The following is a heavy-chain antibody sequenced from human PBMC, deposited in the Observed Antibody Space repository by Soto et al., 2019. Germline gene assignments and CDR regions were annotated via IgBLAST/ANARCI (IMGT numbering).Heavy chain of an antibody. J-gene: IGHJ4*02. Sequence: SETLSLTXTVSGGSVSSGSYYWSWIRQPPGKGLEWIGYIYYSGSTNYNPSLKSRVTISVDTSKNQFSLKLSSVTAADTAVYYCARGGIAAASRYFDYWGQGTLVTVSS. CDR1: GGSVSSGSYY. CDR2: IYYSGST. CDR3: ARGGIAAASRYFDY. V-gene: IGHV4-61*01. D-gene: IGHD6-13*01.